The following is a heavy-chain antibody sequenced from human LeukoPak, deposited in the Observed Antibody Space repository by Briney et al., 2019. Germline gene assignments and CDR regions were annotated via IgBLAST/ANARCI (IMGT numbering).Heavy chain of an antibody. CDR2: ISGGGGST. CDR1: GSTFSNYA. V-gene: IGHV3-23*01. D-gene: IGHD6-13*01. J-gene: IGHJ6*02. CDR3: ARVGRGSSWYAYYYGMDV. Sequence: PGGSLRLSCAASGSTFSNYAMSWVRRAPGKGLAWVSTISGGGGSTYYAESVKGRFTISRDNSKETLYLLMNSLRAEDTAVYYCARVGRGSSWYAYYYGMDVWGQGTTVTVSS.